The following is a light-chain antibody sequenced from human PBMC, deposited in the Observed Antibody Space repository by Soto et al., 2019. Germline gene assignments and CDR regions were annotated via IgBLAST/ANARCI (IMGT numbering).Light chain of an antibody. V-gene: IGLV2-8*01. CDR1: SSDIGAYIY. CDR3: SSYAGSNNFV. CDR2: EVS. Sequence: QSVLTQPPSASGSPGQSVTISCTGTSSDIGAYIYVSWYQQHPGKAPKLMISEVSRRPSGVPERFSGSKSGNTASLTVSGLQAHDDAHYYCSSYAGSNNFVFGTGTKVTVL. J-gene: IGLJ1*01.